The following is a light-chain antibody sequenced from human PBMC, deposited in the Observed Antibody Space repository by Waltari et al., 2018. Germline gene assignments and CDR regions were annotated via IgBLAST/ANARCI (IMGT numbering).Light chain of an antibody. Sequence: DIVMTQSPDSLAVSLGERATINCKSSQSVLYSSNNKNYLAWYQQKQGQPPKLLIYWASTRESGVPDRVSGSGSGTDFTLTISSLQAEDVAVYYCQQYLSTPPTFGQGTKVEIK. V-gene: IGKV4-1*01. J-gene: IGKJ1*01. CDR3: QQYLSTPPT. CDR1: QSVLYSSNNKNY. CDR2: WAS.